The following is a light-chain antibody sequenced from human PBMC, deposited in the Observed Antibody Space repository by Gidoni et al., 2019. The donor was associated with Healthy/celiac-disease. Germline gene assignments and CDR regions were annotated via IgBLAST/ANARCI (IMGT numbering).Light chain of an antibody. Sequence: ILLMQYPGTLSLSPVERAILACRASQSVSSSNLAWYQQKPGQAPRLLIYGASSRDTGIPDRFSGSGSGTDFTLTISRLEPEDFAVYYCQQYGSSPLTFGGGTKVEIK. CDR2: GAS. CDR1: QSVSSSN. V-gene: IGKV3-20*01. CDR3: QQYGSSPLT. J-gene: IGKJ4*01.